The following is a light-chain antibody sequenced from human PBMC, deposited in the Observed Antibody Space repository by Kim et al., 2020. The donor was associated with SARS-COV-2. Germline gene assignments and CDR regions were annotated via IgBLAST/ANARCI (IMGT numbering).Light chain of an antibody. Sequence: QSALTQPASVSGSPGQSITISCTGSSTDIGSYNLVSWYQYHPGKAPKLMIYEVTKRPSGVSNRFSGPKSGNTASLTISGLQAEDEADYYCCSYAGSSTYVFGTGNKVTVL. V-gene: IGLV2-23*02. CDR1: STDIGSYNL. CDR2: EVT. CDR3: CSYAGSSTYV. J-gene: IGLJ1*01.